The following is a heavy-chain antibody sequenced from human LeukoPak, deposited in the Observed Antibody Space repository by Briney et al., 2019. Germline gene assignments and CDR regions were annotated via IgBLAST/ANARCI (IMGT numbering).Heavy chain of an antibody. J-gene: IGHJ4*02. CDR2: FDPEDGET. CDR1: GYTHTELS. D-gene: IGHD3-22*01. CDR3: ATVATMRQHSPYFDY. V-gene: IGHV1-24*01. Sequence: GASVKVSCKVSGYTHTELSIHWVRQASGKGLEWMGGFDPEDGETIYAQKFQGRVTMTEDTSTDTAYMELSGLRSEDTAVYYCATVATMRQHSPYFDYWGQGTLVTVSS.